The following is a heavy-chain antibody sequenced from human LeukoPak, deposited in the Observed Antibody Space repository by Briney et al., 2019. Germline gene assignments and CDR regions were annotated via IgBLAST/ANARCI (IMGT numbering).Heavy chain of an antibody. CDR1: GYTFTSYG. CDR3: ARASHYCSSTSCPPSYWYFDL. D-gene: IGHD2-2*01. Sequence: ASVKVSCKASGYTFTSYGISWVRQAPGQGLEWMGWISAYNGNTNYAQKLQGRVTMTTDTSTSTAYMELRSLRSDDMAVYYCARASHYCSSTSCPPSYWYFDLWGRGTLVTVSS. V-gene: IGHV1-18*03. J-gene: IGHJ2*01. CDR2: ISAYNGNT.